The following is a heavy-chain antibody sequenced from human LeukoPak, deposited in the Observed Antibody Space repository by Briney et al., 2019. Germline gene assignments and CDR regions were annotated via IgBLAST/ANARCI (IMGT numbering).Heavy chain of an antibody. D-gene: IGHD3-3*01. CDR2: IYHSGST. V-gene: IGHV4-30-2*01. Sequence: PSETLSLTCTVSGGSISSGGYYWSWIRQPPGKGLEWIGYIYHSGSTYYNPSLKSRVTISVDRSKNQFSLKLSSVTAADTAVYYCARGGEDFWSGTKWFDPWGQGTLVTVSS. J-gene: IGHJ5*02. CDR1: GGSISSGGYY. CDR3: ARGGEDFWSGTKWFDP.